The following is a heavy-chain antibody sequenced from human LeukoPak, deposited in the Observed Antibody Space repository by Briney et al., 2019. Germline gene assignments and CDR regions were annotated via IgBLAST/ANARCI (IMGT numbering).Heavy chain of an antibody. V-gene: IGHV3-15*01. J-gene: IGHJ4*02. D-gene: IGHD1-26*01. CDR2: IKSKTDGGTT. CDR3: TTDLVGATEAPR. CDR1: GFTFSNAW. Sequence: PGGSLRLSCAASGFTFSNAWMSWVRQAPGKGLEWVGRIKSKTDGGTTDYAAPVKGRFTISRDDSKNTLYLQMNSLKTEDTAVYYCTTDLVGATEAPRWGQGTLVTVSS.